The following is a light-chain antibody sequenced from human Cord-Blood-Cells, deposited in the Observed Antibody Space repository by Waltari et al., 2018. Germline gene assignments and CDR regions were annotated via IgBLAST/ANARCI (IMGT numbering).Light chain of an antibody. CDR3: QQSYSTPFT. V-gene: IGKV1-39*01. J-gene: IGKJ3*01. CDR1: QSISSY. CDR2: AAS. Sequence: IQMTQSPSPLSASVGDRVPITCRASQSISSYLNGYQQKPGKAPKLLIYAASSLQSGVPSRFSVSGSGTDFTLTISSLQPEDFATYYCQQSYSTPFTFGPVTKVDIK.